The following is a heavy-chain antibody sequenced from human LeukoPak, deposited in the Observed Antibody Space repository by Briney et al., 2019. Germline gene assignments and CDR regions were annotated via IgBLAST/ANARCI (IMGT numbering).Heavy chain of an antibody. CDR1: GSISSYY. CDR2: IYTSGST. J-gene: IGHJ3*02. D-gene: IGHD2-2*01. V-gene: IGHV4-4*09. Sequence: SETLSLTCTVSGSISSYYWSWIRQPPGEGLEWIGYIYTSGSTNYNPSLKSRVTISVDTSKNQFSLDLSSVTAADTAVYYCARQKCTSTSCLTKNAFDIWGQGTMVTVSS. CDR3: ARQKCTSTSCLTKNAFDI.